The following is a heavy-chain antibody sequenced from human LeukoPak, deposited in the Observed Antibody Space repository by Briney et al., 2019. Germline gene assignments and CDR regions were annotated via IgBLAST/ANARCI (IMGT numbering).Heavy chain of an antibody. CDR2: IYYSGST. V-gene: IGHV4-59*08. CDR1: GGSISSYY. D-gene: IGHD6-13*01. J-gene: IGHJ5*02. Sequence: KASETLSLTCTVSGGSISSYYWSWIRQPPGKGLEWIGYIYYSGSTNYNPSLKSRVTISVDTSKNQFSLKLSSVTAADTAVYYCARRVHGYSSNWYWFDPWGQGTLVTVSS. CDR3: ARRVHGYSSNWYWFDP.